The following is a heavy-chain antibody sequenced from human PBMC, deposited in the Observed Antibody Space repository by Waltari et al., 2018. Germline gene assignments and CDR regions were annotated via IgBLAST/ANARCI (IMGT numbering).Heavy chain of an antibody. CDR1: GGSLSGYY. V-gene: IGHV4-34*01. CDR3: AKQVAGSGWYLG. CDR2: VNYGGTT. D-gene: IGHD6-19*01. J-gene: IGHJ4*02. Sequence: QVRLQQWGAGLLKPSETLSLTCVVSGGSLSGYYWSWIRQPPGKGLEWIGEVNYGGTTNYHPSLKSRITVSIDTSNTQFSLNLNSVTAADTAVYYCAKQVAGSGWYLGWGQGTLVSVSS.